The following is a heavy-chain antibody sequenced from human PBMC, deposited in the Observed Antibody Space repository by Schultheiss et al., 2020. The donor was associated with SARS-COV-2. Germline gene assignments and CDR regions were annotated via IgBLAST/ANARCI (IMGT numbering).Heavy chain of an antibody. Sequence: GGSLRLSCAASGFTFSRYSMSWVRQAPGKGLEWVGRIKSKTDGGTTDYAAPVKGRFTISRDDSKNTLYLQMNSLRAEDTAVYYCARGLGAYCGGDCSPVWGQGTTVTVSS. CDR2: IKSKTDGGTT. J-gene: IGHJ6*02. D-gene: IGHD2-21*01. CDR1: GFTFSRYS. CDR3: ARGLGAYCGGDCSPV. V-gene: IGHV3-15*01.